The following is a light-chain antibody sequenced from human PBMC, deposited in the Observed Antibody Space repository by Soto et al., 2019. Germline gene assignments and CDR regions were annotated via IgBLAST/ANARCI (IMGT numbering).Light chain of an antibody. V-gene: IGLV1-47*01. J-gene: IGLJ3*02. CDR3: ATWDDSLSGWV. CDR2: RNN. CDR1: SSNIGSNY. Sequence: QSALTQPPSASGTPGQRVTISCSGSSSNIGSNYVYWYQQLPGTAPKLLIYRNNQRPSGVPDRFSGSKSGTSASLAISGLRSEDEGDYYCATWDDSLSGWVFGGGTQLTVL.